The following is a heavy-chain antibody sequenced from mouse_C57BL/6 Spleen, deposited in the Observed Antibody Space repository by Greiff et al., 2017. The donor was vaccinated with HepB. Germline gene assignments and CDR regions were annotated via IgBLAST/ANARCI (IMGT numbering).Heavy chain of an antibody. CDR1: GYTFTSYG. Sequence: VQRVESGAELARPGASVKLSCKASGYTFTSYGISWVKQRTGQGLEWIGEIYPRSGNTYYNEKFKGKATLTADKSSSTAYMELRSLTSEDSAVYFCARSRSNYVVFDYWGQGTTLTVSS. CDR2: IYPRSGNT. CDR3: ARSRSNYVVFDY. J-gene: IGHJ2*01. V-gene: IGHV1-81*01. D-gene: IGHD2-5*01.